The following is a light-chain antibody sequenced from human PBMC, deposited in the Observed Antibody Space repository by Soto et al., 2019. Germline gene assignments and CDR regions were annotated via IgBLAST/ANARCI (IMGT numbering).Light chain of an antibody. CDR1: SSVVGSYNL. V-gene: IGLV2-14*02. J-gene: IGLJ1*01. Sequence: SVLTQPASVSGSPGQSITISCTGTSSVVGSYNLVSWYQQHPGKAPKLMIYDVSNRPSGVSSRFSGSKSDNTASLTISGLQAEDEADYYCSSYTTSSTEIFGTGTKVTVL. CDR3: SSYTTSSTEI. CDR2: DVS.